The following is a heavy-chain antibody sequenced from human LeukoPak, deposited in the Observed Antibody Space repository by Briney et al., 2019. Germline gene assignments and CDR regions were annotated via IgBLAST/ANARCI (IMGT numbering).Heavy chain of an antibody. CDR3: SRDWKFDY. CDR2: ISSDGTET. V-gene: IGHV3-74*01. Sequence: GGSLRLSCVASGITLSGYWMHWVRQAPGKGLVWVSRISSDGTETDYADSVQGRFTISRDNAKNTLYLQMHSLRAEDTAVYYCSRDWKFDYWGQGTLVTVSS. J-gene: IGHJ4*02. D-gene: IGHD1-1*01. CDR1: GITLSGYW.